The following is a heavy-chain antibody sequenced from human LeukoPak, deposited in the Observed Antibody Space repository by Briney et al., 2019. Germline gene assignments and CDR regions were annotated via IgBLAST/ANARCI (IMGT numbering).Heavy chain of an antibody. CDR3: ARVRMTALFDY. J-gene: IGHJ4*02. CDR2: IYYSGST. CDR1: GGSVSSGSYY. Sequence: SETLSLTCTVSGGSVSSGSYYWGWIRQPPGKGLEWIGYIYYSGSTNYNPSLKSRVTISVDTSKNQFSLKLSSVTAADTAVYYCARVRMTALFDYWGQGTLVTVSS. D-gene: IGHD4-17*01. V-gene: IGHV4-61*01.